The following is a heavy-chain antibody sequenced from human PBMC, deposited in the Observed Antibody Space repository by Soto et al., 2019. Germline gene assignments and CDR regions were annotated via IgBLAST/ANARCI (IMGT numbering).Heavy chain of an antibody. D-gene: IGHD6-19*01. CDR2: IYISSGGT. CDR1: GYTFTNYY. V-gene: IGHV1-46*01. CDR3: ARKTLISGWYAIDS. J-gene: IGHJ4*02. Sequence: ASVKVSCKASGYTFTNYYMHWLRHAPGQGLEWMGMIYISSGGTKYAKKFKGRVTMTRDTSTRTVYMEMSSLRSEETAVYLCARKTLISGWYAIDSWGQGTLVTVSS.